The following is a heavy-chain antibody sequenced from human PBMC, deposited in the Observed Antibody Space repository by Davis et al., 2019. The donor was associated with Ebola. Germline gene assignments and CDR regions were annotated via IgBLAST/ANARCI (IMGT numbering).Heavy chain of an antibody. V-gene: IGHV4-39*01. Sequence: MPSETLSLTCIVSGDSISNYNFYWAWIRQTPGKKLEWIGSIYYTANTNYNPSLKSRVTISTDTSRNNFSLRLRSVTAADTAVYFCARRDNDYGGDSIWFDLWGQGILVTVPS. CDR2: IYYTANT. J-gene: IGHJ5*02. CDR1: GDSISNYNFY. D-gene: IGHD4-23*01. CDR3: ARRDNDYGGDSIWFDL.